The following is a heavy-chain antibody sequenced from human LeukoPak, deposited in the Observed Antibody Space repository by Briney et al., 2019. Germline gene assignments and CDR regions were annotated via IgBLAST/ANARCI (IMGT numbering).Heavy chain of an antibody. CDR1: GFTFCYYA. CDR2: IRSKAYGGTT. V-gene: IGHV3-49*04. J-gene: IGHJ4*02. CDR3: VIAGARYFDWLPTLRNY. D-gene: IGHD3-9*01. Sequence: PGGSLRLSCTASGFTFCYYAMSWVRQAPGKGLEWVGFIRSKAYGGTTEYAASVKGRFTISRDDYKSIAYLQMNSLKTEDTAVYYCVIAGARYFDWLPTLRNYWGQGTLVTVSS.